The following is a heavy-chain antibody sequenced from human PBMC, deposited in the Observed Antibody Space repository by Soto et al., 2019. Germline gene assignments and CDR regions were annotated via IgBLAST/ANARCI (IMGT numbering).Heavy chain of an antibody. V-gene: IGHV1-69*12. CDR3: ARGHCSGGSCYDYYYGMDV. D-gene: IGHD2-15*01. CDR1: GGTFSSYA. Sequence: QVQLVQSGAEVKKPGSSVKVSCKASGGTFSSYAISWVRQAPGQGLEWMGGIIPIFGTANYAQKFQGRVTITADESTSTAYRELSSLRSEDTAEYYCARGHCSGGSCYDYYYGMDVWGQGTTVTVSS. J-gene: IGHJ6*02. CDR2: IIPIFGTA.